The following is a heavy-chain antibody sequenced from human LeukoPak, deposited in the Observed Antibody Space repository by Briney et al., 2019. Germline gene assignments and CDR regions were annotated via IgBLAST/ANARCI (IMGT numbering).Heavy chain of an antibody. CDR1: GGSISSGGYY. CDR2: IYYSGST. J-gene: IGHJ4*02. Sequence: SQTLSLTCTVSGGSISSGGYYWSWIRQHPGKGLEWIGYIYYSGSTYYNPSLKSRVTISVDTFKNQFSLKLSSVTAADTAVYYCARRELAGSLDYWGQGTLVTVSS. CDR3: ARRELAGSLDY. V-gene: IGHV4-31*03. D-gene: IGHD3-10*01.